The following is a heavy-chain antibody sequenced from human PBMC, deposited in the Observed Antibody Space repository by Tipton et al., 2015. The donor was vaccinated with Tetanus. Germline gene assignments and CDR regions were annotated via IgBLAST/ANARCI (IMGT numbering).Heavy chain of an antibody. J-gene: IGHJ6*02. V-gene: IGHV3-23*01. Sequence: GSLRLSCAASGMTLSYFAMSWVRQAPGKGLEWVSAISGSGGGTYYADSVKGRFIISRDNAKSSLYLQMSRLRAEDTAVYYCARVVRDYYYGMDVWDQGP. D-gene: IGHD3-22*01. CDR1: GMTLSYFA. CDR2: ISGSGGGT. CDR3: ARVVRDYYYGMDV.